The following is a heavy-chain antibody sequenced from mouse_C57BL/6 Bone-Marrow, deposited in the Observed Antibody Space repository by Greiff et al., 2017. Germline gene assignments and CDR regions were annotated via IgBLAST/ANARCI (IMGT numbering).Heavy chain of an antibody. V-gene: IGHV5-17*01. J-gene: IGHJ3*01. Sequence: EVQGVESGGGLVKPGGSLKLSCAASGFTFSDYGMHWVRQAPGKGLEWVAYIRSGSSTIYYADTVKGRFTISRDNAKNTLFLQMTSLRSEDTAMYYCARGRRGFAYWGQGTLVTVSA. CDR1: GFTFSDYG. CDR2: IRSGSSTI. CDR3: ARGRRGFAY.